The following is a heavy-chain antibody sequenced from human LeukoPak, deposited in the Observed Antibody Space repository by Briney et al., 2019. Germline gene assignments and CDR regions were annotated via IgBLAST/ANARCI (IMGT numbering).Heavy chain of an antibody. CDR3: ARAITIFDYYYMEV. V-gene: IGHV1-8*01. D-gene: IGHD3-3*01. CDR2: MNPKSGNT. J-gene: IGHJ6*03. CDR1: GDTFTTYD. Sequence: GASVKVSCNISGDTFTTYDINWVRQATGQGLEWMGWMNPKSGNTVYAQKFQGRLTLTRDISISTAYMELSSLRSEDTAVYFCARAITIFDYYYMEVWGKGTTVTVSS.